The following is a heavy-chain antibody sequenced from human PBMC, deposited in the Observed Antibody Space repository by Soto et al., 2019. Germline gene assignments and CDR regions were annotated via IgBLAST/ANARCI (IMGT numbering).Heavy chain of an antibody. V-gene: IGHV3-30*18. CDR3: AKEWDGFGGSDERYFDY. CDR2: ISYDGSNK. D-gene: IGHD3-10*01. CDR1: GFTFSSYG. J-gene: IGHJ4*02. Sequence: QVQLVESGGGVVQPGRSLRLSCAASGFTFSSYGMHWVRQAPGKGLEWVAVISYDGSNKYYADSVKGRFTISRDNSKNTLYLQMNSLRAEDTAVYYCAKEWDGFGGSDERYFDYWGQGTLVTVSS.